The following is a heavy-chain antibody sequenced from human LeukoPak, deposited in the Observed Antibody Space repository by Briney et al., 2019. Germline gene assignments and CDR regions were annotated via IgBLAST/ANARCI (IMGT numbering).Heavy chain of an antibody. CDR2: ISGGGGDR. Sequence: GGSLRLSCAASGFTFSNAWMRWVRQAPGKGLEWVSAISGGGGDRFYADSVKGRFTISRDNSKNTLYLQMSSLRVEDTAVYFCGRAEAGTYYFDYWGQGTLVTVSS. V-gene: IGHV3-23*01. CDR1: GFTFSNAW. D-gene: IGHD6-19*01. CDR3: GRAEAGTYYFDY. J-gene: IGHJ4*02.